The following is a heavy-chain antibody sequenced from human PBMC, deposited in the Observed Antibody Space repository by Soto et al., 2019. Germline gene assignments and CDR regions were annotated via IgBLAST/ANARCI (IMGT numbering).Heavy chain of an antibody. Sequence: QVQLVESGGGVVQPGRSLRLSCAASGFTFSSYGMHWVRLAPGKGLEWVAVIWYDGSNKYYADSVKGRFTISRDNSKNTLYLQMNSLRAEDTAVYYCARGVRNFYGPHYYYYYGMDVWGQGTTVTVSS. J-gene: IGHJ6*02. V-gene: IGHV3-33*01. CDR2: IWYDGSNK. D-gene: IGHD3-10*01. CDR3: ARGVRNFYGPHYYYYYGMDV. CDR1: GFTFSSYG.